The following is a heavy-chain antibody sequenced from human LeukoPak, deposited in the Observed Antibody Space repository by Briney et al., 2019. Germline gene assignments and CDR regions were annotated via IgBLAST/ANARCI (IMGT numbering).Heavy chain of an antibody. V-gene: IGHV4-39*07. CDR1: GGSISSSSYY. Sequence: PSETLSLTCTVSGGSISSSSYYWGWIRQPPGKGLEWIGSIYCSGSTYYNPSLKSRVTISVDTSKNQFSLKLSSVTAADTAVYYCARNPAYYDFWSGYYNNGVYFDYWGQGTLVTVSS. CDR2: IYCSGST. J-gene: IGHJ4*02. CDR3: ARNPAYYDFWSGYYNNGVYFDY. D-gene: IGHD3-3*01.